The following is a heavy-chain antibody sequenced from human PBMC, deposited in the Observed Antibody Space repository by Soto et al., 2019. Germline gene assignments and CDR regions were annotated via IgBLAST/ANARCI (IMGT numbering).Heavy chain of an antibody. J-gene: IGHJ5*02. CDR2: IYYSGST. CDR3: ASGSQYEISTGQTFDP. D-gene: IGHD3-9*01. V-gene: IGHV4-39*01. CDR1: GGSIRSTSYY. Sequence: QVQLQESGPGLVKPSETLSLMCSVSGGSIRSTSYYWGWIRQPPGKGLEWIGTIYYSGSTFFNPSLQSRVAISVDTSNNQFSLKLNSVTAADTAVYYCASGSQYEISTGQTFDPWGQGTLVSVSS.